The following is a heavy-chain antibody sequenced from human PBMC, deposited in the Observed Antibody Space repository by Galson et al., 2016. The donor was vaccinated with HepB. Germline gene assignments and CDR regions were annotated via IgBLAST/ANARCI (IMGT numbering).Heavy chain of an antibody. CDR1: GFTFDDST. CDR3: AKDIVTGTYFGAGVYPYFYGMDV. D-gene: IGHD1-26*01. J-gene: IGHJ6*02. CDR2: ISWDGAST. V-gene: IGHV3-43*01. Sequence: SLRLSCAASGFTFDDSTMHWVRQGPGKGLEWVSVISWDGASTHYADAVKGRFTVPRDNSRNSLYLPMNSLRIEATALYYCAKDIVTGTYFGAGVYPYFYGMDVWGQGTTVTVSS.